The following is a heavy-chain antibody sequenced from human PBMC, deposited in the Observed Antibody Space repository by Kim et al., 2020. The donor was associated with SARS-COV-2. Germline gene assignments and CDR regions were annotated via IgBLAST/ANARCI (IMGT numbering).Heavy chain of an antibody. J-gene: IGHJ4*02. V-gene: IGHV3-43*01. D-gene: IGHD3-22*01. CDR3: AKDSIAGYDSSGYYNYFDY. CDR1: GFTFDDYT. Sequence: GGSLRLSCAASGFTFDDYTMHWVRQAPGKGLEWVSLISWDGGSTYYADSVKGRFTISRDNSKNSLYLQMNSLRTEDTALYYCAKDSIAGYDSSGYYNYFDYWGQGTLVTVSS. CDR2: ISWDGGST.